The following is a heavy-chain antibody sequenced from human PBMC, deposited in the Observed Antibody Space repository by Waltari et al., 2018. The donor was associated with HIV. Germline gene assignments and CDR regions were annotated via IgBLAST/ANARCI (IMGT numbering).Heavy chain of an antibody. CDR3: ARVGGIVVVVAATPGGFFDY. CDR1: GGSISSSSSY. CDR2: IYYRGST. D-gene: IGHD2-15*01. Sequence: QLQLQESGPGLVKPSETLSLTCTVSGGSISSSSSYWGWIRQPPGKGLEWIGSIYYRGSTYYNPSLKSRVTISVDTSKNQFSLKLSSVTAADTAVYYCARVGGIVVVVAATPGGFFDYWGQGTLVTVSS. J-gene: IGHJ4*02. V-gene: IGHV4-39*01.